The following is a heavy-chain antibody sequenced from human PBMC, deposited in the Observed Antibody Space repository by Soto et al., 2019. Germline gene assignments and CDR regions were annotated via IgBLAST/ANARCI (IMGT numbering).Heavy chain of an antibody. V-gene: IGHV3-30*18. CDR3: AKDKYDSSGYYIDY. J-gene: IGHJ4*02. CDR1: GFTFRSYG. Sequence: PGGSLRLSCAASGFTFRSYGMHWVRQAPGKGLEWVAAILYDGSNKKYADSVKGRFTISRDNSKNTLYLQMNSLRAEDTAVYYCAKDKYDSSGYYIDYWGQGTLVTVS. D-gene: IGHD3-22*01. CDR2: ILYDGSNK.